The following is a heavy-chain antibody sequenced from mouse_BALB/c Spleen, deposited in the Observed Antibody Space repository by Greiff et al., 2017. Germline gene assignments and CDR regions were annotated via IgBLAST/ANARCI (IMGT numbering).Heavy chain of an antibody. Sequence: VQPQQSGAELVRSGASVKLSCTASGFNIKDYYMHWVKQRPEQGLEWIGWIDPENGDTEYAPKFQGKATMTADTSSNTAYLQLSSLTSEDTAVYYCNEGRRDAMDYWGQGTSVTVSS. V-gene: IGHV14-4*02. CDR1: GFNIKDYY. J-gene: IGHJ4*01. D-gene: IGHD2-14*01. CDR2: IDPENGDT. CDR3: NEGRRDAMDY.